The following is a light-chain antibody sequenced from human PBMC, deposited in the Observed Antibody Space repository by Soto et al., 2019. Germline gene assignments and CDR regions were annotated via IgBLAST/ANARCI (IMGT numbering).Light chain of an antibody. Sequence: DIQKTQSPSTLSASVGDRVTITCRASQSISSWLAWYQQKPGKAPKLLIYDASSLESGVPSRFSGSGSGTDFTFTISSLQPEDFATYYCQQYDNLPLIFGQGTRLEIK. V-gene: IGKV1-5*01. CDR3: QQYDNLPLI. J-gene: IGKJ5*01. CDR2: DAS. CDR1: QSISSW.